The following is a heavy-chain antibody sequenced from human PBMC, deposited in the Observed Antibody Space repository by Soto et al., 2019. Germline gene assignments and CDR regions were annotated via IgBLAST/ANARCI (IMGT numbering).Heavy chain of an antibody. CDR1: GGTFSSYA. CDR3: AREVVVTAIRAFDI. D-gene: IGHD2-21*02. V-gene: IGHV1-69*12. CDR2: IIPIFGTA. Sequence: QVQLVQSGAEVKKPGSSVKVSCKASGGTFSSYAISWVRQAPGQGLEWMGGIIPIFGTANYAQKFQGRVTITADESTSTAYMELSSLRSEDTAVYYCAREVVVTAIRAFDIWGQGTMVIVSS. J-gene: IGHJ3*02.